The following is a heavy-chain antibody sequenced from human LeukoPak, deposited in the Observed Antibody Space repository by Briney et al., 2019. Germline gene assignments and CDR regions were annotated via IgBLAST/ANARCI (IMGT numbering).Heavy chain of an antibody. V-gene: IGHV3-21*01. CDR1: GFTFSSYS. Sequence: GGSLRLSCAASGFTFSSYSMNWVRQAPGKGLEWVSSISSSSSSYIYYADSVKGRFTISRDNAKNSLYLQMNSLRAEDTAVYYCARGERSSGWTSAGYWGQGTLVTVSS. CDR2: ISSSSSSYI. J-gene: IGHJ4*02. D-gene: IGHD6-19*01. CDR3: ARGERSSGWTSAGY.